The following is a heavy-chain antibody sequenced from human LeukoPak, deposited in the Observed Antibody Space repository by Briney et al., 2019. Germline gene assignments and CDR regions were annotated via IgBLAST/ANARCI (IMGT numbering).Heavy chain of an antibody. CDR1: GYTFTSYG. CDR3: ARGGLYCSSTSCYNPYGMDV. V-gene: IGHV1-18*01. D-gene: IGHD2-2*02. J-gene: IGHJ6*02. Sequence: EASVKVSCKASGYTFTSYGISWVRQAPGQGLEWMGWISAYNGNTNYAQKLQGRVTMTTDTSTSTAYMELRSLRSDDTAVYYCARGGLYCSSTSCYNPYGMDVWGQGTTVTVSS. CDR2: ISAYNGNT.